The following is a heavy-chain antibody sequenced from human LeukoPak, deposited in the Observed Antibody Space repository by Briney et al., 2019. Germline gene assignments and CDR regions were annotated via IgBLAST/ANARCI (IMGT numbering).Heavy chain of an antibody. CDR2: ISYDGSNK. J-gene: IGHJ4*02. D-gene: IGHD3-22*01. CDR3: ARDPAYYDSSGYVNY. CDR1: GFTFGSYA. Sequence: GRSLRLSCAASGFTFGSYAMHWVRQAPGKGLEWVAVISYDGSNKYYADSVKGRFTISRDNSKNTLYLQMNSLRAEDTAVYYCARDPAYYDSSGYVNYWGQGTLVTVSS. V-gene: IGHV3-30-3*01.